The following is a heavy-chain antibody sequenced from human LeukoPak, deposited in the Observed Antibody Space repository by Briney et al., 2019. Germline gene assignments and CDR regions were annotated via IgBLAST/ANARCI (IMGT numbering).Heavy chain of an antibody. D-gene: IGHD4-17*01. Sequence: ASVKVSCKASGYTFTSYYMHWVRQAPGQGLEWMGIINPSGGSTSYAQKFQGRVTMTRDTSTSTVYMELSSLRSEDTAVYYCARDQKTGYGDFLCGMDVWGQGTTVTVSS. CDR3: ARDQKTGYGDFLCGMDV. CDR2: INPSGGST. J-gene: IGHJ6*02. V-gene: IGHV1-46*01. CDR1: GYTFTSYY.